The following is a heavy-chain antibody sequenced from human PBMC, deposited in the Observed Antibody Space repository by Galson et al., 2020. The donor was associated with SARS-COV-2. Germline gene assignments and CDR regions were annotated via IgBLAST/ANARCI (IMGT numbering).Heavy chain of an antibody. D-gene: IGHD1-7*01. CDR2: ISGYKGNT. J-gene: IGHJ6*02. V-gene: IGHV1-18*04. Sequence: ALVKVSCKASGFSLSNYGFSWVRQAPEQGLEWMAWISGYKGNTKFAQKFQDRVTMTTDTSTSTAYMELRRLTSDDTAIYYCVRYGAYSENYPYCFVYGMDVWGHGSTVIVSS. CDR1: GFSLSNYG. CDR3: VRYGAYSENYPYCFVYGMDV.